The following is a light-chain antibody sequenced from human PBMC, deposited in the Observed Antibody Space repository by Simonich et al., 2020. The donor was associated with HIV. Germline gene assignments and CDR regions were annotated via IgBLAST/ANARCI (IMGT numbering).Light chain of an antibody. CDR1: QSISMW. Sequence: DIQITQSPSTLSASVGDRITITCRARQSISMWLAWYQQKPGKAPNLLIYKASSLESGVPSRFSGSGSGTEFTLTISSLQPDDFASYYCQQYNSYSRTFGQGTKVEIK. V-gene: IGKV1-5*03. CDR2: KAS. CDR3: QQYNSYSRT. J-gene: IGKJ1*01.